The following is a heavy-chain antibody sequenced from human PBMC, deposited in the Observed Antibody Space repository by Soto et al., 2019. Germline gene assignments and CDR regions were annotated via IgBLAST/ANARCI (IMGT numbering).Heavy chain of an antibody. J-gene: IGHJ4*02. V-gene: IGHV4-31*03. CDR1: GGSISSGGYY. D-gene: IGHD4-17*01. CDR3: ARDGDYGARKYFDT. Sequence: QVQLQESGPGLVKPSQTLSLTCTVSGGSISSGGYYWSWIRQHPGKGLEWIGYIYYNENTYYNPSLRSRVTISVDTSKNQSSLKLSSVTAADTAVYYCARDGDYGARKYFDTWGQGTLVTVSS. CDR2: IYYNENT.